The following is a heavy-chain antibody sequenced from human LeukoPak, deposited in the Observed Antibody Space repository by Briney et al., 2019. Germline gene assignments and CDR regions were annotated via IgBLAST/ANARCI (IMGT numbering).Heavy chain of an antibody. V-gene: IGHV4-59*01. CDR2: INYSGNT. J-gene: IGHJ4*02. CDR1: GGSISSYY. D-gene: IGHD6-6*01. CDR3: ARGAVNVAARYFDW. Sequence: SETLSLTCTVSGGSISSYYWSWIRQPPGKGLEWIGYINYSGNTDYNPSLKSRVTVSVDTSKNQSSLNLRSVTAADAAVYYCARGAVNVAARYFDWWGQGTLVTVSS.